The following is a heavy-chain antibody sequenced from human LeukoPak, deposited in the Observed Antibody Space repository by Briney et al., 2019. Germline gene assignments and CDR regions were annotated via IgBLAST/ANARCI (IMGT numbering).Heavy chain of an antibody. CDR1: GFTFRSYW. D-gene: IGHD3-10*02. V-gene: IGHV3-7*01. J-gene: IGHJ6*04. CDR3: AELGITMIGGV. CDR2: IKKDGSEK. Sequence: HPGGSLRLSCAASGFTFRSYWMSWVRQSPGKGLEWVANIKKDGSEKYYVDSVKGRFNISREKAKTSLYLQMNSLRAEETAVYYCAELGITMIGGVWGKGTTVTISS.